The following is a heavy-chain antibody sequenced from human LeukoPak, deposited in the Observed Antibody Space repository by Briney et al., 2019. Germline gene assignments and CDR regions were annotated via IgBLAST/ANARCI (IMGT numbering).Heavy chain of an antibody. Sequence: GASVKVSCKASGYTFTSYGISWVRQAPGQGLEGMGWISAYNGNTNYAQKLQGRVTMTTDTSTSTAYMELRSLRSDDTAVYYCARSSDQELEPTLTDYWGQGTLVTVSS. V-gene: IGHV1-18*01. D-gene: IGHD1-1*01. CDR2: ISAYNGNT. CDR1: GYTFTSYG. J-gene: IGHJ4*02. CDR3: ARSSDQELEPTLTDY.